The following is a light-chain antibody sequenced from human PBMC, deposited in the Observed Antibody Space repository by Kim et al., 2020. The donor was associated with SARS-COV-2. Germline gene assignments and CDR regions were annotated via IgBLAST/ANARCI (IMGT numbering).Light chain of an antibody. V-gene: IGLV2-8*01. CDR3: SSFAGSDEGV. CDR1: SSDIGATKY. Sequence: GQSVTIARTGTSSDIGATKYVSWYQQHPGKVPQVMIYEGTKRPSGVPDRFSGSKSGNTASLAGSGLQAEDEADYYCSSFAGSDEGVFGGGTQLTVL. CDR2: EGT. J-gene: IGLJ2*01.